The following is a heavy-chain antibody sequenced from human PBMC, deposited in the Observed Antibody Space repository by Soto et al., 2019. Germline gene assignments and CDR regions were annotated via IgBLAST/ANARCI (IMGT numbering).Heavy chain of an antibody. Sequence: VGSLRLSCASSVFIFSSYGMNCVRHSPGKWLEWVAVMSFDGSIKYYADSVKGRFTISRDNSKNTLYLQMNSLRAEDTAVYYCPTLAVHPAFDIWGHVTMVSVSS. D-gene: IGHD1-1*01. J-gene: IGHJ3*02. CDR3: PTLAVHPAFDI. V-gene: IGHV3-30*03. CDR2: MSFDGSIK. CDR1: VFIFSSYG.